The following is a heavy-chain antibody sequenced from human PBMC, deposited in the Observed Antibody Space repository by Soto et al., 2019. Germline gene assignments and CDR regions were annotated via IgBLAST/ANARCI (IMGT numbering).Heavy chain of an antibody. CDR1: GFTFSSYG. V-gene: IGHV3-30*18. J-gene: IGHJ4*02. Sequence: QVQLVESGGGVVQPGRSLRLSCAASGFTFSSYGMHWVRQAPGKGLEGVAVISYDGSNKYYADSVKGRFTISRDNSKTTLYLQMNSLRAEDTAVYYCAKVGENGYWGQGTLVTVSS. CDR2: ISYDGSNK. CDR3: AKVGENGY.